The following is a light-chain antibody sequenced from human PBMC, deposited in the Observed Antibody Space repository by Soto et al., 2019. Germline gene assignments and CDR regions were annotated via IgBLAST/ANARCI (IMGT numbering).Light chain of an antibody. CDR2: EIN. CDR3: SSFAGSNNFPYV. CDR1: SSDVCAYDY. V-gene: IGLV2-8*01. J-gene: IGLJ1*01. Sequence: QSALTQPPSASGSPGQSVTISRTGTSSDVCAYDYVSWYQQHPGKAPKLMIYEINKRPSGVPDRFSGSKSGNTASLTVSGLQAEDEADYYCSSFAGSNNFPYVFGTGTKVTVL.